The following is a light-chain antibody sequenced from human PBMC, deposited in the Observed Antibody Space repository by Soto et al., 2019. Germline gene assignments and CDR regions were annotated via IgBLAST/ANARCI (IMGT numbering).Light chain of an antibody. Sequence: EIVLTQSPATLCVSPGEKATLSCRASQSVSSKLAWYQQRPGQSPRLLIYGASTRATDIPARFSGSGSGTEFTLTISSLQSEDFAVYYCQQYKDWFSITFGQGTRLEIK. V-gene: IGKV3-15*01. J-gene: IGKJ5*01. CDR1: QSVSSK. CDR2: GAS. CDR3: QQYKDWFSIT.